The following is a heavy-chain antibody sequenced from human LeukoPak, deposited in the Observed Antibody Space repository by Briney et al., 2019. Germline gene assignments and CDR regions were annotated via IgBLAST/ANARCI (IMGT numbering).Heavy chain of an antibody. CDR1: GGTFSSYA. J-gene: IGHJ3*02. Sequence: SVKVSCKASGGTFSSYATSWVRQAPGQGLEWMGRIIPILGIANYAQKFQGRVTITAYKSTSTAYMGLSSLRSEDTAVYYCARVGDAFDIWGQGTMVTVSS. D-gene: IGHD3-16*01. CDR3: ARVGDAFDI. V-gene: IGHV1-69*04. CDR2: IIPILGIA.